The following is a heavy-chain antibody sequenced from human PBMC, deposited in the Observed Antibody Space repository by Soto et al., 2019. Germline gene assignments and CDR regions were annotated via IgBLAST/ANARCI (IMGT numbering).Heavy chain of an antibody. D-gene: IGHD3-22*01. CDR3: ARDMGPSSGYYPYWFDP. CDR1: GGTFSSYA. CDR2: IIPIFGTA. Sequence: QVQLVQSGAEVEKPGSSVKVSCKASGGTFSSYAISWVRQAPGQGLEWMGEIIPIFGTANYAQKFQGRVTIAADDSTSTAYMELSSLRSEDTAVYYCARDMGPSSGYYPYWFDPWGQGTLVTVSS. V-gene: IGHV1-69*12. J-gene: IGHJ5*02.